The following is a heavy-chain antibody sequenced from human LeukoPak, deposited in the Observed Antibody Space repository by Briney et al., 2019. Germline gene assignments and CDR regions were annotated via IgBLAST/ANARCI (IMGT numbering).Heavy chain of an antibody. CDR2: ISSSSSSYI. J-gene: IGHJ3*02. CDR1: GFTFSSYS. CDR3: ARDQEYSRDAFDI. V-gene: IGHV3-21*01. D-gene: IGHD6-6*01. Sequence: GRSLRLSCAASGFTFSSYSMNRVRQAPGKGLEWVSSISSSSSSYIYYADSVKGRFTISRDNAKNSLYLQMNSLRAEDTAVYYCARDQEYSRDAFDIWGQGTMVTVSS.